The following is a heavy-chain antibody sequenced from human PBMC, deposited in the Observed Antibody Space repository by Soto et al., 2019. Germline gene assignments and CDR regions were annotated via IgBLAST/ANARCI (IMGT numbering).Heavy chain of an antibody. CDR2: IWYDGSNK. Sequence: QVQLVESGGGVVQPGRSLRLSCAASGFTFSSFGMHWVRQAPGKGLEWVAVIWYDGSNKFYSDSVKGRFTISRDNSKNTLYLQMNLLRAEDTAVYYCARDHRYYYDSSGYYGYFDYWGQGTLVTVSS. CDR3: ARDHRYYYDSSGYYGYFDY. D-gene: IGHD3-22*01. V-gene: IGHV3-33*01. CDR1: GFTFSSFG. J-gene: IGHJ4*02.